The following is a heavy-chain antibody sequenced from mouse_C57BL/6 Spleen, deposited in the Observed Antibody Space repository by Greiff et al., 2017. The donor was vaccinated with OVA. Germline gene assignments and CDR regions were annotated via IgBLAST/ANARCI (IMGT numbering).Heavy chain of an antibody. V-gene: IGHV5-17*01. CDR2: ISSGSSTN. Sequence: EVQWVESGGGLVKPGGSLKLSRAASGSTFSDYGMHWVRQAPAKGLEWVAYISSGSSTNYYADTVKGRFPISKDKSKNTIVLQMTSLRSEEAAMSYFTRDYYGRIAMDYWGQGTSVTVSS. CDR1: GSTFSDYG. D-gene: IGHD1-1*01. CDR3: TRDYYGRIAMDY. J-gene: IGHJ4*01.